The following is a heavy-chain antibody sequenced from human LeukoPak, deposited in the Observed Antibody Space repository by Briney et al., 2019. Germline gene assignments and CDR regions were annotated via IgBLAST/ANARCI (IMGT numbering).Heavy chain of an antibody. CDR2: ISSSSSTI. CDR3: AGFRWPPDAFDI. V-gene: IGHV3-48*04. CDR1: GFTFSSYS. D-gene: IGHD4-23*01. Sequence: GGSLRLSCAASGFTFSSYSMNWVRQAPGKGLEWVSYISSSSSTIYYADSVKGRFTISRDNAKNSLYLQMNSLRAEDTAVYYCAGFRWPPDAFDIWGQGTMVTVSS. J-gene: IGHJ3*02.